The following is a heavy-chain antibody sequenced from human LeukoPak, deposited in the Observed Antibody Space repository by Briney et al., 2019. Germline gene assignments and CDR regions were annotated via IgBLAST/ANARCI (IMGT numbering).Heavy chain of an antibody. CDR1: GFTFSSYS. Sequence: GGSLRLSCAASGFTFSSYSMNWVRQAPGKGLGWVSYISSSSSTIYYADSVKGRFTISRDNAKNTLYLQMNSLRAEDRAVYYCARGDISGYDLNTFDIWGQGTMVTVSS. J-gene: IGHJ3*02. D-gene: IGHD5-12*01. V-gene: IGHV3-48*01. CDR2: ISSSSSTI. CDR3: ARGDISGYDLNTFDI.